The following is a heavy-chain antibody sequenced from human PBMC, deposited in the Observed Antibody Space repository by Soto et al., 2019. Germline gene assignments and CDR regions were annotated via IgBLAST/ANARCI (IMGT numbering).Heavy chain of an antibody. D-gene: IGHD2-2*01. Sequence: ASVKVSCKASGYTFTSYGISWVRQAPGQGLEWMGWISAYNGNTNYAQKLQGRVTMTTDTSTSTAYMELRSLRSDDTAVYYCGREYCSSTSCYWTRYYYYGMDVWGQ. CDR3: GREYCSSTSCYWTRYYYYGMDV. J-gene: IGHJ6*02. CDR1: GYTFTSYG. V-gene: IGHV1-18*01. CDR2: ISAYNGNT.